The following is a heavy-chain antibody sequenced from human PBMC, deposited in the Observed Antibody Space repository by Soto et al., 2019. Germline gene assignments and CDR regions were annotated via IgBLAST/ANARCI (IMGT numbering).Heavy chain of an antibody. CDR1: GGSISSYY. CDR3: AKDRELDLRYSGYDPLPFDY. Sequence: SETLSLTCTVSGGSISSYYWSWIRQPPGKGLEWIGYIYYSGSTNYNPSLKSRVTISVDTSKNQFSLKLSSVTAADTAVYYCAKDRELDLRYSGYDPLPFDYWGQGTLVTVSS. CDR2: IYYSGST. J-gene: IGHJ4*02. V-gene: IGHV4-59*12. D-gene: IGHD5-12*01.